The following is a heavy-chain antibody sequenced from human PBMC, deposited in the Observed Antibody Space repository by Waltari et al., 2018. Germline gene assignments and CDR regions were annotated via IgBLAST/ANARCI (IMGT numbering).Heavy chain of an antibody. D-gene: IGHD6-19*01. CDR2: IIPIHGIA. CDR1: GGTFSSYD. CDR3: AGARIAVSGNGVFDY. J-gene: IGHJ4*02. V-gene: IGHV1-69*10. Sequence: QVQLVQSWAEVKKPGSSVKVSCKASGGTFSSYDISWVRQAPGQGLEWMGGIIPIHGIANYAQKFQGRVTITAEKSTSTAYMELSRLRSEDTAVYYCAGARIAVSGNGVFDYWGQGTLVTVSS.